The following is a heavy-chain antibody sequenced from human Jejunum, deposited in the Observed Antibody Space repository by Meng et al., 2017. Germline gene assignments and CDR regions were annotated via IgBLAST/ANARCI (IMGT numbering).Heavy chain of an antibody. CDR3: ARYSSSYYYYYGMDV. D-gene: IGHD3-22*01. CDR2: IKQDGSEN. V-gene: IGHV3-7*01. Sequence: GGSLRLSCGASGFIFRSYWMSWVRQAPGKGPEWVANIKQDGSENIYGASVRGRFTISRDNAKNSLYLQMNSLTVEDTAVYYCARYSSSYYYYYGMDVWGQGTTVTVSS. CDR1: GFIFRSYW. J-gene: IGHJ6*02.